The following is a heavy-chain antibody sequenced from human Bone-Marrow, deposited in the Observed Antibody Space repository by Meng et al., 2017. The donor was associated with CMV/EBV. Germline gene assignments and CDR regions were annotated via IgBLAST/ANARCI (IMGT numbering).Heavy chain of an antibody. CDR1: GFTFSSYG. CDR3: AKDSFYYYGGNWFDP. D-gene: IGHD3-22*01. Sequence: LSLTCAASGFTFSSYGMHWVRQAPGKGLEWVAFIRYDGSNKYYADSVKGRFTISRDNSKNTLYLQMNSLRAEDKAVYYCAKDSFYYYGGNWFDPWGQGTRVTVYS. J-gene: IGHJ5*02. V-gene: IGHV3-30*02. CDR2: IRYDGSNK.